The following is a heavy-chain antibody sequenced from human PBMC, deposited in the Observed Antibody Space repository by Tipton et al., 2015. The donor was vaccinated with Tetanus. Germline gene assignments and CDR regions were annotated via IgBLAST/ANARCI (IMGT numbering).Heavy chain of an antibody. J-gene: IGHJ5*02. CDR2: ISNSGSHM. D-gene: IGHD1-26*01. CDR3: ARERSSGCFDA. CDR1: GLTVSSNY. Sequence: GSLRLSCAASGLTVSSNYMSWVRQAPGKGLEWVSSISNSGSHMYYAESVRGRFSISRDNAKNSLYLQMNTLRADDTALYYCARERSSGCFDAWGRGTLVTVSS. V-gene: IGHV3-21*06.